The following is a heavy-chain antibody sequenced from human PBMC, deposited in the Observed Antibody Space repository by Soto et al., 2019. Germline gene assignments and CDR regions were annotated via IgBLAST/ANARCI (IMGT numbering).Heavy chain of an antibody. CDR1: GFTFSDHY. CDR2: TRNKANSYTT. J-gene: IGHJ6*02. D-gene: IGHD3-3*01. V-gene: IGHV3-72*01. Sequence: GGSLRLSCAASGFTFSDHYMDWVRQAPGKGLEWVGRTRNKANSYTTEYAASVKGRFTISRDDSKNSLDLQMNSLKTEDTAVYYCARVPTNFEYYDFWSGSYYYYYYGMDVWGQGTTVTVSS. CDR3: ARVPTNFEYYDFWSGSYYYYYYGMDV.